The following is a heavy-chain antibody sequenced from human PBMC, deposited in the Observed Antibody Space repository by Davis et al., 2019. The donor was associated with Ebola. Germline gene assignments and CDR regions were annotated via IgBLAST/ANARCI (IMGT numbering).Heavy chain of an antibody. J-gene: IGHJ4*02. CDR1: GFTFSSDG. Sequence: GESLKISCAASGFTFSSDGMHWDRQAPGKGLEWVAFIRYDGRNKYYADSVKGRFTISRDNSNNTLYLQMNSLRAEDTAVYYCAKEIQYYDLLTGYFKSPGYLEYWGQGTLVTVSS. CDR3: AKEIQYYDLLTGYFKSPGYLEY. D-gene: IGHD3-9*01. CDR2: IRYDGRNK. V-gene: IGHV3-30*02.